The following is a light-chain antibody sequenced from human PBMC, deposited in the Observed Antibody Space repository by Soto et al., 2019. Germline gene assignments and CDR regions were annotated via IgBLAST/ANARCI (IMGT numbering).Light chain of an antibody. CDR3: GTWDSSLDAGV. V-gene: IGLV1-51*01. J-gene: IGLJ2*01. Sequence: QSVLTQPTSVSAAPGQKVTISCSGSNSNIGSNSVSWYQQLPGTAPKLLIYDNDKRPSEIPDRFSGSRSGTSATLGIAGLQTGDEADYYCGTWDSSLDAGVFGGGTKLTVL. CDR2: DND. CDR1: NSNIGSNS.